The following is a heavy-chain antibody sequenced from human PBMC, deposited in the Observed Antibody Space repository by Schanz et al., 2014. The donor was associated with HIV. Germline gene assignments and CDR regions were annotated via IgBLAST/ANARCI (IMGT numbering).Heavy chain of an antibody. CDR1: AFTFRSYA. J-gene: IGHJ6*02. CDR3: AKDIGRDVGYGLDV. D-gene: IGHD1-26*01. V-gene: IGHV3-30*09. CDR2: ISYDGSNK. Sequence: VQLVESGGGLVQPGGSLRLSCAASAFTFRSYALHWVRQAPGKGLEWVAVISYDGSNKYYAESVKGRFAISRDNSKNTLFLQMNSLRAEDTALYYCAKDIGRDVGYGLDVWGQGTTVTVSS.